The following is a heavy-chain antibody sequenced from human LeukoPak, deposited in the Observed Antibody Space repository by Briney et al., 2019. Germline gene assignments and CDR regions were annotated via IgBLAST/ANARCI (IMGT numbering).Heavy chain of an antibody. CDR1: GFTFSSYG. CDR3: ARERYDFWSGYLVDY. J-gene: IGHJ4*02. Sequence: GGSLRLSCAASGFTFSSYGMHWVRQAPGKGLEWVAVISYDGSNKYYADSVKGRFTISRDNSKNTLYLQMNSLRAEDTAVYYCARERYDFWSGYLVDYWGQGTLVTVSS. D-gene: IGHD3-3*01. CDR2: ISYDGSNK. V-gene: IGHV3-30*03.